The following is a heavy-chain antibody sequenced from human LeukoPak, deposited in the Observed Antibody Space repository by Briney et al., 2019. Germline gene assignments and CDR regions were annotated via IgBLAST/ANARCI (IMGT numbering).Heavy chain of an antibody. Sequence: GGSLRLSCAASGFTFSSYAMTWVRQAPGKGLEWVSSISGSGGNTYYADSVKGRFTISRDNSENTLYLRMNSLGAEDTAVYYCAKSRGYYYDSSGYPNYFDYWGQGTLVTVSS. CDR1: GFTFSSYA. D-gene: IGHD3-22*01. CDR3: AKSRGYYYDSSGYPNYFDY. V-gene: IGHV3-23*01. J-gene: IGHJ4*02. CDR2: ISGSGGNT.